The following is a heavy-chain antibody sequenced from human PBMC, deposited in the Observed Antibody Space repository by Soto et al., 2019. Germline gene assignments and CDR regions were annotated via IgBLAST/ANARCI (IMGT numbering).Heavy chain of an antibody. CDR1: GGSISSYY. J-gene: IGHJ5*02. Sequence: SETLSLTCTVSGGSISSYYWSWIRQPPGKGLEWIGYIYYSGSTNYNPSLKSRVTISVDTSKNQFSLKLSSVTAADTAVYYCARGGGIIDPWGQGTLVTVSS. D-gene: IGHD3-10*01. V-gene: IGHV4-59*01. CDR2: IYYSGST. CDR3: ARGGGIIDP.